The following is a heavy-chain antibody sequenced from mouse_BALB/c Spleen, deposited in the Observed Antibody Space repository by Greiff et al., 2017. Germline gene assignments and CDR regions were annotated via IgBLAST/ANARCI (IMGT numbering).Heavy chain of an antibody. V-gene: IGHV1-69*01. D-gene: IGHD2-1*01. Sequence: QVQLQQPGAELVMPGASVKMSCKASGYTFTDYWMHWVKQRPGQGLEWIGAIDTSDSYTSYNQKFKGKATFTADTSSNTAYMQLSSLTSEDSAVYYCARGRGNYAWFAYWGQGTLVTVSA. J-gene: IGHJ3*01. CDR2: IDTSDSYT. CDR1: GYTFTDYW. CDR3: ARGRGNYAWFAY.